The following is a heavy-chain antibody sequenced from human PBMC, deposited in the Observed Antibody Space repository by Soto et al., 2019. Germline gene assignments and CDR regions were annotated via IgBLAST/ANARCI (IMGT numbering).Heavy chain of an antibody. Sequence: PGGSLRLSCAASGFTFSSYWMSWVRQAPGKGLEWVANIKEDGSQKWYVDSVKGRFTISRDNVKNSLYLQMNSLRVEDTAVYYCASGDYYDVSGPFSDAFDIWGQGTMVTVSS. J-gene: IGHJ3*02. CDR1: GFTFSSYW. CDR2: IKEDGSQK. D-gene: IGHD3-22*01. CDR3: ASGDYYDVSGPFSDAFDI. V-gene: IGHV3-7*02.